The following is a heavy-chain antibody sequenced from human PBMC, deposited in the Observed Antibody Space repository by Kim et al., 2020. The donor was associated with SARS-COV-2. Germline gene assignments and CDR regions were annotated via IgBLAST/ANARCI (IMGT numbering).Heavy chain of an antibody. J-gene: IGHJ4*02. CDR2: ISSSGGST. Sequence: GGSLRLSCAASGFTFSSYAMSWVRPAPGKGLEWVSAISSSGGSTYYADSVKGRFTISRDNSKNTLYLQMNSLRAEDTAVYYCAKTPDLVVITPIFDYWGQGTLVTVSS. CDR3: AKTPDLVVITPIFDY. CDR1: GFTFSSYA. D-gene: IGHD3-22*01. V-gene: IGHV3-23*01.